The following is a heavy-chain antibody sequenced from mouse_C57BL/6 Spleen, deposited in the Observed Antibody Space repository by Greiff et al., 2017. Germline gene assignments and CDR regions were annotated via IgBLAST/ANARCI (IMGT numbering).Heavy chain of an antibody. CDR2: ISSGSSTI. D-gene: IGHD2-1*01. J-gene: IGHJ4*01. V-gene: IGHV5-17*01. CDR3: ARRNYEGAMDY. CDR1: GFTFSDYG. Sequence: EVKVVESGGGLVKPGGSLKLSCAASGFTFSDYGMHWVRQAPEQGLEWVAYISSGSSTIYYADTVKGRFTISRDNAKNTLFLQMTSLRSEDTAMYYCARRNYEGAMDYWGQGTSVTVSS.